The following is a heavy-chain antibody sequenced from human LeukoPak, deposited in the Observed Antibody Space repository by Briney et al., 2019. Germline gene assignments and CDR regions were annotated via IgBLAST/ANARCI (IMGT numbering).Heavy chain of an antibody. CDR2: ISAYNGNT. Sequence: GASVKVSCKASGYTFTSHGISWVRQAPGQGLEWMGWISAYNGNTNYAQKLQGRVTMTTDTSTSTAYMELRSLRSDDTAVYYCARSMVRAPSYYYGMDVWGQGTTVTVSS. J-gene: IGHJ6*02. CDR1: GYTFTSHG. D-gene: IGHD3-10*01. V-gene: IGHV1-18*01. CDR3: ARSMVRAPSYYYGMDV.